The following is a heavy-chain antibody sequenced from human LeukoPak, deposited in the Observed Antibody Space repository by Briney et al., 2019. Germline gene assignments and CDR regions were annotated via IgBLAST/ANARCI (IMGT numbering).Heavy chain of an antibody. CDR1: GFTFSNYA. D-gene: IGHD6-13*01. CDR3: ARVGIAAAGPRGRDY. Sequence: GRSLRLSCAASGFTFSNYAMHWVRQAPGKGLEWVAVISYDGSKKYYADSVKGRFTISRDNSKNTLYLQMNSLRAEDTAVYYCARVGIAAAGPRGRDYWGQGTLVTVSS. CDR2: ISYDGSKK. V-gene: IGHV3-30-3*01. J-gene: IGHJ4*02.